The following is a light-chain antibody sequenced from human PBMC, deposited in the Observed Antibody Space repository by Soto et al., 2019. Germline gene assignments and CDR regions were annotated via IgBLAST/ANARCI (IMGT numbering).Light chain of an antibody. CDR3: SSYAGTNNRYV. J-gene: IGLJ1*01. CDR2: EVN. V-gene: IGLV2-8*01. Sequence: QSALTQPPSASGSPGQSVTISCTGTSSDVGGYNFVSWYQQHPGKAPKLIIYEVNKRPSGVADRFSASKSDNTASLTVSGLQAEDAADYYCSSYAGTNNRYVFATGTKLTVL. CDR1: SSDVGGYNF.